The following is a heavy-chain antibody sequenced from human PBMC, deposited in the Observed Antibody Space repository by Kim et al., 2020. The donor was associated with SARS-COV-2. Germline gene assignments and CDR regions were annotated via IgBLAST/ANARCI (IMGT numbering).Heavy chain of an antibody. D-gene: IGHD3-22*01. CDR1: GGSFSGYY. CDR3: ARVGTYYYDSSGCYEYWFDP. CDR2: INHSGGT. Sequence: SETLSLTCAVSGGSFSGYYWSWIRQPPGKGLEWIGEINHSGGTNYNPSLKSRVTISSDTSKNQFSLKLSYVTAADTAVYYCARVGTYYYDSSGCYEYWFDPWGQGTLVTVSS. V-gene: IGHV4-34*01. J-gene: IGHJ5*02.